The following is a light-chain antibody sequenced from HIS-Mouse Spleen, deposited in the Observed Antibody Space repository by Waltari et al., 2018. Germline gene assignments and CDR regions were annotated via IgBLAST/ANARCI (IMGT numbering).Light chain of an antibody. CDR1: SSDVGGYTY. J-gene: IGLJ3*02. Sequence: QSALTQPRSVSGSPGPSVTIPCTGTSSDVGGYTYVPWYQQHPGKAPKLMIYDVSKRPSGVPDRFSGSKSGNTASLTISGLQAEDEADYYCCSYAGSYTFWVFGGGTKLTVL. CDR2: DVS. CDR3: CSYAGSYTFWV. V-gene: IGLV2-11*01.